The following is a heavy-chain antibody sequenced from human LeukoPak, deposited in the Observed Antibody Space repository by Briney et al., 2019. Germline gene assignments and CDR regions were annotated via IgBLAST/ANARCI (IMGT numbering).Heavy chain of an antibody. V-gene: IGHV4-39*01. D-gene: IGHD3-3*01. CDR3: ARVGDFWSGYYPSYFDY. CDR1: GGSISSSSYY. Sequence: SETLSLTCTVSGGSISSSSYYWGWIRQPPGKGLEWIGSIYYSGSTYYNPSLKSRVTISVDTSKNQLSLKLSSVTAADTAVYYCARVGDFWSGYYPSYFDYWGQGTLVTVSS. J-gene: IGHJ4*02. CDR2: IYYSGST.